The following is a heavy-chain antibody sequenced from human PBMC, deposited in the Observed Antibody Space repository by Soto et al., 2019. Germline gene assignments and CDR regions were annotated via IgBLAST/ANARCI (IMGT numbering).Heavy chain of an antibody. Sequence: GASVKVSCKASGYTFTSYYMHWVRQAPGQGLEWMGIINPSGGSTSYAQKFQGRVTMTRDTSTSTVYMELSSLRSEDTAAYYCARDKVRYYDSSGYYYGYWGQGTLVTVSS. V-gene: IGHV1-46*01. CDR1: GYTFTSYY. CDR3: ARDKVRYYDSSGYYYGY. J-gene: IGHJ4*02. CDR2: INPSGGST. D-gene: IGHD3-22*01.